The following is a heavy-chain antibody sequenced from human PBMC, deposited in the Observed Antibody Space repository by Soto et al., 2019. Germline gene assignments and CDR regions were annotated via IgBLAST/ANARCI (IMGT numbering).Heavy chain of an antibody. Sequence: SETLSLTCTVSGGSISSYYWSWIRQHAGKGLEWIGRIYTSGSTNYNPSLKSRVAMSVDTSENQFSLKLSSVTAAETAVYYCAREQAPVMVRPTGWFDPWGQGTQVTVSS. D-gene: IGHD2-8*01. CDR3: AREQAPVMVRPTGWFDP. CDR2: IYTSGST. V-gene: IGHV4-4*07. J-gene: IGHJ5*02. CDR1: GGSISSYY.